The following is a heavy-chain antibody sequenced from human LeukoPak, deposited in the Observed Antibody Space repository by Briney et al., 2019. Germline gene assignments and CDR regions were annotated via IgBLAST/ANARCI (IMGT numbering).Heavy chain of an antibody. D-gene: IGHD3-22*01. CDR3: ARDSHYYDSSTITEDY. CDR2: IWYDGSNK. Sequence: GGSLRLSCAASGFTFSSYGMHWVRQAPGKGLEWVAVIWYDGSNKYYADSVKGRFTISRDNSKNTLYLQMNSLRAEDTAVYYCARDSHYYDSSTITEDYWGQGTLVTVSS. V-gene: IGHV3-33*01. CDR1: GFTFSSYG. J-gene: IGHJ4*02.